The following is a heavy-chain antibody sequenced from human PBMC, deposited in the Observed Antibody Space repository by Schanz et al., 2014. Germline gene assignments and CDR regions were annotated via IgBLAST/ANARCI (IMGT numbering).Heavy chain of an antibody. D-gene: IGHD2-2*01. CDR1: GYSFTTYD. Sequence: QVQLVQSGAEVKKPGASVRVSCKSSGYSFTTYDVNWVRQATGQGLEWMGWMNPTTGNRGYAQNFQGRLTVTRDTSTSTVNMELSSLRSEDTAVYYCARGGFFDSTSFDSWGQGTRVTVSS. CDR2: MNPTTGNR. J-gene: IGHJ4*02. CDR3: ARGGFFDSTSFDS. V-gene: IGHV1-8*01.